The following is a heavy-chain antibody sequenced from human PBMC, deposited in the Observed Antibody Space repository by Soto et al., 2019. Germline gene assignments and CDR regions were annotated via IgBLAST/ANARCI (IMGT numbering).Heavy chain of an antibody. CDR1: GFTFSDYY. D-gene: IGHD3-10*01. CDR3: ARATTMVRGVIVPDAFDI. V-gene: IGHV3-11*06. J-gene: IGHJ3*02. Sequence: QVQLVESGGGLVKPGGSLRLSCAASGFTFSDYYMSWIRQAPGKGLEWVSYISSSSSYTNYADSVKGRFTISRDNAKNSLYLQMNGLRAEDAAVYYWARATTMVRGVIVPDAFDIWGQGTMVTVSS. CDR2: ISSSSSYT.